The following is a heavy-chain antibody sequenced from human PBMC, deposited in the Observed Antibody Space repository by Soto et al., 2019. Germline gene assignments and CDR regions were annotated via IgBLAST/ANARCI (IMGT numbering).Heavy chain of an antibody. CDR2: IRSKASGGTA. J-gene: IGHJ3*01. D-gene: IGHD3-3*01. CDR3: TRHQHITP. V-gene: IGHV3-49*04. CDR1: GFTFGDYA. Sequence: PGGSLRLSCTAAGFTFGDYAMGWVRQAPGKGLEWVGFIRSKASGGTAEYAASVKGRFTFSRDDSKRICYLQMNSLKTEDTAIYYSTRHQHITPWGQGTKLTVSS.